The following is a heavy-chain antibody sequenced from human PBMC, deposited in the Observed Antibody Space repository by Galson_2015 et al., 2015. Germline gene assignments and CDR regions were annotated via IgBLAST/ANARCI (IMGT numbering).Heavy chain of an antibody. CDR3: ARAANTIYPDY. V-gene: IGHV3-7*05. CDR2: IKQDGSEK. Sequence: SLRLSCAASGFTFSSYWMSWVRQAPGKGLEWVANIKQDGSEKYYVDSVKGRFTISRDSAKNSLYLQMNSLRAEDTAVYYCARAANTIYPDYWGQGTLVTVSS. J-gene: IGHJ4*02. D-gene: IGHD3-9*01. CDR1: GFTFSSYW.